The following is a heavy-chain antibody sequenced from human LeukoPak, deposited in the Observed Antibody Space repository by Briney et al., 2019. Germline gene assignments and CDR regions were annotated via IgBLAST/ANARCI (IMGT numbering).Heavy chain of an antibody. CDR2: IHHSGGT. D-gene: IGHD5/OR15-5a*01. CDR1: GASINSYR. V-gene: IGHV4-59*08. CDR3: AAHVLFDSNNYSFWFDP. Sequence: PSEALSLTCSVSGASINSYRWSWVRPPPERGLEWIAYIHHSGGTKYNPSLRSRATISLDTSKNQVSLMLTSVTAADTAVYFCAAHVLFDSNNYSFWFDPWGQGTLVTVSP. J-gene: IGHJ5*02.